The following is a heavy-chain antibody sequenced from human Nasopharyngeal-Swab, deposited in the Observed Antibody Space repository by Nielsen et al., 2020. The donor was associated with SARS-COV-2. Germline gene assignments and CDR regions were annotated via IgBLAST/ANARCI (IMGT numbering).Heavy chain of an antibody. CDR2: IWYDGSNK. CDR3: AGGQGTVTTYYYYGMDV. D-gene: IGHD4-17*01. CDR1: GFTFDDYA. V-gene: IGHV3-33*08. J-gene: IGHJ6*02. Sequence: GESLKISCAASGFTFDDYAMHWVRQAPGKGLEWVAVIWYDGSNKYYADSVKGRFTISRDNSKNTLYLQMNSLRAEDTAVYYCAGGQGTVTTYYYYGMDVWGQGTTVTVPS.